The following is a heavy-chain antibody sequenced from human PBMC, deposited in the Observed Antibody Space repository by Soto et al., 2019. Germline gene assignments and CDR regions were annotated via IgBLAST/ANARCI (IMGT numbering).Heavy chain of an antibody. CDR1: GGTSHTYT. CDR3: ATWRSYSGSYCFDY. J-gene: IGHJ4*02. Sequence: QAQLVQSGAEVKKPGSSVKVSCEAFGGTSHTYTINWVRQAPGQGLEWIGQIIPKYDSVNYAQSFQGRVTISADKSTNTAYMELSSLRSEDTALYYCATWRSYSGSYCFDYWGQGTLVSVSS. V-gene: IGHV1-69*06. D-gene: IGHD1-26*01. CDR2: IIPKYDSV.